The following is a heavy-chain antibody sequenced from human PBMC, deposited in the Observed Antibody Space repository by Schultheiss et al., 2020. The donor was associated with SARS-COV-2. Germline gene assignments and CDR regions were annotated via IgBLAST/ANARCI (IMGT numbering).Heavy chain of an antibody. D-gene: IGHD5-18*01. Sequence: SETLSLTCTVSGGSISSYYWSWIRQPPGKGLEWIGYIYYSGSTNYNPSLKSRVTISVNTSKNQFSLKLSSVTAADTAVYYCASLDTAMSRFYYYGMDVWGQGTTVTVSS. J-gene: IGHJ6*02. CDR1: GGSISSYY. CDR3: ASLDTAMSRFYYYGMDV. V-gene: IGHV4-59*01. CDR2: IYYSGST.